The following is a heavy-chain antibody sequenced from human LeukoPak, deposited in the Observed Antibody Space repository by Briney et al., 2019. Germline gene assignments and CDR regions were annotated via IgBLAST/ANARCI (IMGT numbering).Heavy chain of an antibody. CDR1: GYTFTGYY. Sequence: ASVKVSCKASGYTFTGYYMHWVRQAPGQGLEWMGWINPNSGNTGYAQKFQGRVTIARNTSISTAYMELSSLRSEDTAVYYCARGTSYSSGWADAFDIWGQGTMVTVSS. J-gene: IGHJ3*02. V-gene: IGHV1-8*03. CDR3: ARGTSYSSGWADAFDI. D-gene: IGHD6-19*01. CDR2: INPNSGNT.